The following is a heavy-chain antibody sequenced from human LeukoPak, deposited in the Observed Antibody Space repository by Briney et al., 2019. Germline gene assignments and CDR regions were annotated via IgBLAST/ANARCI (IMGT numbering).Heavy chain of an antibody. D-gene: IGHD2-2*01. V-gene: IGHV3-7*01. J-gene: IGHJ4*02. CDR2: IKQDGSAK. Sequence: GGSLKLSCTAPGFTFSDYWMTWVRQAPGKGLEWVANIKQDGSAKYYVDSVKGRFTISRDNAKNSLYLQMGSLRVEDTATYYCARWRGSTSERSDYWGQGTLVTVSS. CDR3: ARWRGSTSERSDY. CDR1: GFTFSDYW.